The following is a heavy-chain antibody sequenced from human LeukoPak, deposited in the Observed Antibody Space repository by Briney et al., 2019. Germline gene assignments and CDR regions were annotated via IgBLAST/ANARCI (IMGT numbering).Heavy chain of an antibody. CDR3: VRDSLYSVYDF. J-gene: IGHJ4*02. CDR2: IYNDGST. CDR1: GFTVSSNY. D-gene: IGHD5/OR15-5a*01. Sequence: PGGSLRLSCAASGFTVSSNYMSWVRQAPGKGLEWVSVIYNDGSTYYADSVKGRFTMSRDDSQNTLYLQMNSLRAEDTAVYYCVRDSLYSVYDFWSQGTLVTVSS. V-gene: IGHV3-66*01.